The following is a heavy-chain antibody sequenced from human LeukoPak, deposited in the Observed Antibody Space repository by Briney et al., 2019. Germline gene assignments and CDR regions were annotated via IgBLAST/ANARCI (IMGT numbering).Heavy chain of an antibody. CDR1: GYTFTSHD. D-gene: IGHD3-10*01. V-gene: IGHV1-18*01. CDR3: ARVLSRRSSGVDS. J-gene: IGHJ4*02. Sequence: ASVKVSCKASGYTFTSHDIAWVRQAPGQGLEWMGWVNTDTDDTKFAHNVQGRVAMTADTSTKTAYMELRRLRAADTAVYYCARVLSRRSSGVDSWGQGTLVTVSA. CDR2: VNTDTDDT.